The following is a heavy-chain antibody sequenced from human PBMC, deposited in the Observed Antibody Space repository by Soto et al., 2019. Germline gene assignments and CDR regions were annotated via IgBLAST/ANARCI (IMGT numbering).Heavy chain of an antibody. CDR2: IYYSGST. J-gene: IGHJ4*02. Sequence: QVQLQESGPGLVKPSQTLSLTCTVSGGSISSGGYYWSWIRQHPGKGLEWIGYIYYSGSTYYHPPLKRRVHTSVDASKNQSSLKPSSVTAADTAVYYCARWVGATSFDYWGQGTLVSVSS. CDR3: ARWVGATSFDY. V-gene: IGHV4-31*03. D-gene: IGHD1-26*01. CDR1: GGSISSGGYY.